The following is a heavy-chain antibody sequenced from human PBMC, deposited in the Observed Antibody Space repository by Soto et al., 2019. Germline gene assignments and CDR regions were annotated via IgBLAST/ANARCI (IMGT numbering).Heavy chain of an antibody. V-gene: IGHV4-4*07. J-gene: IGHJ5*02. Sequence: SETLSLTCTVSGGSISDNFWTWIRQPAGKGLEWIGRIHGSGSTSYNPSLKTRLTMPVDTSNNQISLSLRSVTAADTAVYYCARDLQSATMNRGVPLAYYSFDPWGHGTLVTVSS. D-gene: IGHD3-10*01. CDR2: IHGSGST. CDR1: GGSISDNF. CDR3: ARDLQSATMNRGVPLAYYSFDP.